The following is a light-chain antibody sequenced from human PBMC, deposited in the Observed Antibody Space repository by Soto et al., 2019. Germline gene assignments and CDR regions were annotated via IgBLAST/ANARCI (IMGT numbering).Light chain of an antibody. CDR2: GAS. V-gene: IGKV3-20*01. J-gene: IGKJ1*01. Sequence: EIVLTQSPGTLSLSPGESATHSCRASQRVDRYYLAWYQQKPGQAPRLLIYGASSRATGIPPRFSGSGSGTEFVLTISGLEPEDFAVYYCHQFASTPRTFGQGTKVESK. CDR3: HQFASTPRT. CDR1: QRVDRYY.